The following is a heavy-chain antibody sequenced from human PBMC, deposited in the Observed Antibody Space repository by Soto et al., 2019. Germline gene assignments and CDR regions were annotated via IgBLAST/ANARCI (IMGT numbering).Heavy chain of an antibody. J-gene: IGHJ4*02. CDR1: GVSIPNTSYY. V-gene: IGHV4-39*01. CDR3: ARHGSY. CDR2: IYFSGST. Sequence: QLQLQASGPGLVKPSETLSLPCTVSGVSIPNTSYYWGWLRQPPGRGLEWIGTIYFSGSTFYNPSPKSRLNISVDTSKNQFSLRLSSVTAADTAVYYCARHGSYWGQGTLVAVSS.